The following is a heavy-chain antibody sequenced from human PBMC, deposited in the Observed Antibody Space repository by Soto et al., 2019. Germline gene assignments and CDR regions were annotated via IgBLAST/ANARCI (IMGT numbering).Heavy chain of an antibody. CDR3: ARGPPYGSGHY. CDR2: IYYSGST. V-gene: IGHV4-59*01. D-gene: IGHD3-10*01. Sequence: QVQLQESGPGLVKPSETLSLTCTVSGGSISSYYWSWIRQPPGKGLEWIGYIYYSGSTNYNPSLKSRVTISVDTSKNQFSLKLSSVTAADTAVYYCARGPPYGSGHYWGQGTLVTVSS. J-gene: IGHJ4*02. CDR1: GGSISSYY.